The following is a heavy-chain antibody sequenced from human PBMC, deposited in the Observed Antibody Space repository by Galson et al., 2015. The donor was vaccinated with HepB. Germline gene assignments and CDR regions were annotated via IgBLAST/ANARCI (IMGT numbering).Heavy chain of an antibody. V-gene: IGHV1-2*05. CDR2: INPNSGGT. CDR3: ARGPKVGPGSYLHEPFDP. J-gene: IGHJ5*02. Sequence: SVKVSCKASGYTFTGYYMHWVRQAPGQGLEWMGRINPNSGGTNYAQKFQGRVTMTRDTSISTAYMELSRLRSDDTVVYYCARGPKVGPGSYLHEPFDPWGQGTLVTVSS. D-gene: IGHD3-10*01. CDR1: GYTFTGYY.